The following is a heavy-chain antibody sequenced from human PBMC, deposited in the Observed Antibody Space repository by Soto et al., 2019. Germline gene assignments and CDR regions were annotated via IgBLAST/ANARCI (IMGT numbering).Heavy chain of an antibody. CDR1: GYTFSNFW. CDR2: IYPGDYET. J-gene: IGHJ4*02. Sequence: GESLKISCQCSGYTFSNFWIAWVRQLPGKGLEWMGIIYPGDYETRYSPSFHGKVTISADRSIGTAYLQWSSLEASDSAFYFCARSPRSSPYFDYWGQGALVTVAS. D-gene: IGHD6-13*01. V-gene: IGHV5-51*01. CDR3: ARSPRSSPYFDY.